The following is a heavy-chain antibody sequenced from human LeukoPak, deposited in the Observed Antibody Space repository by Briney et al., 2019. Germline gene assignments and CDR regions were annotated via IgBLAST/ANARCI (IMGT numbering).Heavy chain of an antibody. J-gene: IGHJ1*01. CDR2: INPNSGGT. Sequence: GASVKVSCKASGYTFTGYYMHWVRQAPGQGLEWMGWINPNSGGTNYAQKFQGRVTMTRDTSISTAYMELSRLRSDDTAVSYCAREVGGTTLDFQHWGQGTLVTVSS. CDR3: AREVGGTTLDFQH. CDR1: GYTFTGYY. V-gene: IGHV1-2*02. D-gene: IGHD1-26*01.